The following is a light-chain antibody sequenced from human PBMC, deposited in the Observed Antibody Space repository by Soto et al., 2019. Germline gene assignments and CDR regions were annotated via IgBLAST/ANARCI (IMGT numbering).Light chain of an antibody. CDR3: CSYAGSSTNYV. CDR1: SSDVGGYNL. Sequence: QSVLTQPASVSGSPGQSITISCTGTSSDVGGYNLVSWYQQHPGKAPKLMIYEGSKRPSGVSNRFSGSKSGNTASLTISGLQAEDEADYYCCSYAGSSTNYVFGTGTKVTVL. V-gene: IGLV2-23*01. CDR2: EGS. J-gene: IGLJ1*01.